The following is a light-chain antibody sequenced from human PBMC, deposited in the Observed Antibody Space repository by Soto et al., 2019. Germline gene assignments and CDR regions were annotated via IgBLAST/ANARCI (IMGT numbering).Light chain of an antibody. CDR3: QQYGTSPLT. J-gene: IGKJ3*01. V-gene: IGKV3D-20*01. Sequence: EIVLTHSPVTLSVSPGERATVSCGASQSVSSNSLAWYQQKPGLAPRLLIYDASTRATGIPDRFSGSGSGTDFTLTINRVEPEDFAVYFCQQYGTSPLTFGPGTKVDF. CDR2: DAS. CDR1: QSVSSNS.